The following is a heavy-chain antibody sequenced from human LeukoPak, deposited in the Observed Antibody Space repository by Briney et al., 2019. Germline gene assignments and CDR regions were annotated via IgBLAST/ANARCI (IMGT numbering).Heavy chain of an antibody. Sequence: SETLSLTCTVSGGSMSSYYWSWIRQPPGKGLEWIAYIYESGDTSYNPSLKGRVTISLDTPMNHFSLRLSSVTAADTAVYYCARLKLGAYFDLWGRGTLVTVSS. D-gene: IGHD3-16*01. CDR2: IYESGDT. CDR1: GGSMSSYY. V-gene: IGHV4-59*08. CDR3: ARLKLGAYFDL. J-gene: IGHJ2*01.